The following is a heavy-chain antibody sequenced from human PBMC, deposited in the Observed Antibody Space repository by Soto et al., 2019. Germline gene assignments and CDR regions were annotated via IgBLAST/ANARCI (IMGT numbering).Heavy chain of an antibody. CDR1: GYSFTSYW. D-gene: IGHD4-4*01. Sequence: PGESLKISCKGSGYSFTSYWISWVRQMPGKGLEWMGRIDPSDSYTNYSPSFQGHVTISADKSISTAYLQWSSLKASDTAMYYCARTVTTSYYSYGMDVWGQGTTATVSS. CDR3: ARTVTTSYYSYGMDV. CDR2: IDPSDSYT. V-gene: IGHV5-10-1*01. J-gene: IGHJ6*02.